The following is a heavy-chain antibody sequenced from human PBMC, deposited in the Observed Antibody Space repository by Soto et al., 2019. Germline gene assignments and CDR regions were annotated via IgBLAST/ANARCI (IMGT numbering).Heavy chain of an antibody. CDR3: ARSRGYSYGYLNWFDP. CDR1: GGSISSGGYY. J-gene: IGHJ5*02. CDR2: IYYSGST. Sequence: SETLSLTCTVSGGSISSGGYYWSWIRQHPGKGLEWIGYIYYSGSTYYNPSLKSRVTISVDTSKNQFSLKLSSVTAADTAVYYCARSRGYSYGYLNWFDPWGQGTLVTVS. V-gene: IGHV4-31*03. D-gene: IGHD5-18*01.